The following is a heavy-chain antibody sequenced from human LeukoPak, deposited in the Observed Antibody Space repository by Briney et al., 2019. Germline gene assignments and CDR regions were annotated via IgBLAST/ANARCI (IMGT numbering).Heavy chain of an antibody. CDR2: IYYSGST. J-gene: IGHJ4*02. CDR3: ARAAYGSTYLFDS. D-gene: IGHD6-13*01. CDR1: GGSIRSYY. Sequence: SETLSLTCTVSGGSIRSYYWSWIRQPPGKGLEWIAYIYYSGSTNYNPSLKSRVTISVDTSKYQFSLKVTSVTAADTAIYYCARAAYGSTYLFDSWGQGTLVTVSS. V-gene: IGHV4-59*01.